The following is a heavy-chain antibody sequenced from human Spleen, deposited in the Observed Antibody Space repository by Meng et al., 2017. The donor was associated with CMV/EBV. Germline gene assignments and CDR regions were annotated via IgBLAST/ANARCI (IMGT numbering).Heavy chain of an antibody. V-gene: IGHV3-23*01. Sequence: GESLKISCAASGFTFSSYAMSWVRQAPGKGLEWVSAISGSGGSTYYADSVKGRFTISRDNSKNTLYLQMNSLRAEDTAMYYCAKIDYGGDYFDSWGRGTLVTVSS. D-gene: IGHD4-23*01. CDR1: GFTFSSYA. CDR2: ISGSGGST. J-gene: IGHJ4*02. CDR3: AKIDYGGDYFDS.